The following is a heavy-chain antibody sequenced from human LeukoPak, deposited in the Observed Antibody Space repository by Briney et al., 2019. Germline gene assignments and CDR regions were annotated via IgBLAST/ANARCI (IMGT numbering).Heavy chain of an antibody. CDR1: GXTVSSNY. D-gene: IGHD6-19*01. Sequence: GGSLRLSCAASGXTVSSNYMSWVRQAPGKGLEWVSVIYTSGRADYADSVKGRFTTSRDNSKNTLYLQMNSLRAEDTAVYYCARETTSGWYWGQGTLVTVSS. CDR3: ARETTSGWY. CDR2: IYTSGRA. J-gene: IGHJ4*02. V-gene: IGHV3-53*01.